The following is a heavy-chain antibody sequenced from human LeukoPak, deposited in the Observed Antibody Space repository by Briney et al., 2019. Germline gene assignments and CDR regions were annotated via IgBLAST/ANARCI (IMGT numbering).Heavy chain of an antibody. CDR1: GFTFSNAW. CDR3: ATACGGDCYSDY. J-gene: IGHJ4*02. Sequence: GGSLRLSCAASGFTFSNAWMNWVRQAPGEGLEWVAVISYDGSNKYYADSVKGRFTISRDNSKNTLYLQMNSLRAEDTAVYYCATACGGDCYSDYWGQGTLVTVSS. CDR2: ISYDGSNK. D-gene: IGHD2-21*02. V-gene: IGHV3-30*03.